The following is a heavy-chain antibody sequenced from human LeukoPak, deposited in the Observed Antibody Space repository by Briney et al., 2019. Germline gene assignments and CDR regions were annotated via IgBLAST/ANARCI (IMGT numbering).Heavy chain of an antibody. CDR1: GFTLSTYG. J-gene: IGHJ4*02. D-gene: IGHD6-19*01. CDR2: IWYDGSNE. Sequence: GGSLRLSCAASGFTLSTYGMHWVRQAPGKGLEWVAVIWYDGSNEYYADSVKGRFIISRDNSRNTLYLQMNSLRAEDTAVYYCARSAGIAVAGVDYWGQGTLVTVLS. CDR3: ARSAGIAVAGVDY. V-gene: IGHV3-33*01.